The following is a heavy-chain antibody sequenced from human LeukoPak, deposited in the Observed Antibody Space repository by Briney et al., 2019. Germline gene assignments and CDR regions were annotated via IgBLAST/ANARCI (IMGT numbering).Heavy chain of an antibody. J-gene: IGHJ4*02. CDR3: AISPGGAYHPGLY. D-gene: IGHD3/OR15-3a*01. Sequence: ASVKVSXKVSGYTLSELSIHWVRQAPGKGLEWMGGFDPEDGETLYAQNFQGGVTLTEDTSTDTVYMELRSLRSEDTAMYYCAISPGGAYHPGLYWGQGTLVTVSS. CDR1: GYTLSELS. CDR2: FDPEDGET. V-gene: IGHV1-24*01.